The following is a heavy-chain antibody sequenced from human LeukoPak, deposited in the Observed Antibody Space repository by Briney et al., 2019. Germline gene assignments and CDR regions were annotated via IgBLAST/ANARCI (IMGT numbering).Heavy chain of an antibody. Sequence: SETLSLTCAVSGGFISSSNWWSWVRQPPGKGLEWIGEIYHSGSTNYNPSLKSRVTISVDKSKNQFSLKLSSVTAADTAVYYCARGDLKQQRGGFDPWGQGTLVTVSS. CDR2: IYHSGST. CDR3: ARGDLKQQRGGFDP. CDR1: GGFISSSNW. J-gene: IGHJ5*02. D-gene: IGHD6-13*01. V-gene: IGHV4-4*02.